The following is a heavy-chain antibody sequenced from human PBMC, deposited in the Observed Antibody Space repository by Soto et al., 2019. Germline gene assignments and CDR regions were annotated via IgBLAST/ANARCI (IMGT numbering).Heavy chain of an antibody. D-gene: IGHD4-4*01. CDR1: GGSISSSSYY. V-gene: IGHV4-39*07. Sequence: SETLSLTCTVSGGSISSSSYYWGWIRQPPGKGLEWIGSIYYSGSTYYNPSLKSRVTISVDTSKNQFSLKLSSVTAADTAVYYCARDRGDLGEYSNSYYYYYGMDVWGQGTTVTVSS. CDR3: ARDRGDLGEYSNSYYYYYGMDV. J-gene: IGHJ6*02. CDR2: IYYSGST.